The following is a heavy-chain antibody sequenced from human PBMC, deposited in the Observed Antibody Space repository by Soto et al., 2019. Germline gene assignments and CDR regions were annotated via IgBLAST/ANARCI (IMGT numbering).Heavy chain of an antibody. CDR2: ISYDGSSK. J-gene: IGHJ4*02. CDR1: GFTFSSYA. V-gene: IGHV3-30-3*01. CDR3: ARPDYGSGSYPDY. Sequence: QVQLVESGGGVVQPGRSLRLSCAASGFTFSSYAMQWVRQAPGKGLEWVAVISYDGSSKYYADSVKGRFTISRDNSKNTLYLQMNRLRAEDTAVYYCARPDYGSGSYPDYWGQGTLVTVSS. D-gene: IGHD3-10*01.